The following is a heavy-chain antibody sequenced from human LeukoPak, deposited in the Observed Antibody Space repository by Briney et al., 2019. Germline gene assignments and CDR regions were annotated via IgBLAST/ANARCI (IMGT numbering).Heavy chain of an antibody. D-gene: IGHD1-26*01. CDR2: MYDSGST. CDR1: GDSISSYY. J-gene: IGHJ4*02. Sequence: SETLSLNCAVSGDSISSYYWNWIRLPPGKGLEWIGHMYDSGSTNYNPSLKSRITISVDTPKNQFSLRLSSVTAADTAVYYCARGGVGATSFNFDYWGQGTLVTVSS. V-gene: IGHV4-59*01. CDR3: ARGGVGATSFNFDY.